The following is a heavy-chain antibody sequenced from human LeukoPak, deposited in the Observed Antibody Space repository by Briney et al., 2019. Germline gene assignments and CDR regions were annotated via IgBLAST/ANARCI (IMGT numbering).Heavy chain of an antibody. J-gene: IGHJ4*02. CDR3: ARSLSRGLQSGGAFHYFDY. Sequence: PGGSLRLSCAASGFTFSSYGMHWVRQAPGKGLEWVAVIWYDGSNKYCADSVKGRFTISRDNSKNTLYLQMNSLRAEDTAVYYCARSLSRGLQSGGAFHYFDYWGQGTLVTVSS. CDR2: IWYDGSNK. D-gene: IGHD5-24*01. CDR1: GFTFSSYG. V-gene: IGHV3-33*01.